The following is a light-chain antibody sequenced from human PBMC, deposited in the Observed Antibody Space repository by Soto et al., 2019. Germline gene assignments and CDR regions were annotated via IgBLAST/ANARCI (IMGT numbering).Light chain of an antibody. Sequence: QSVLTQPASVSGSPGQSITISCTGTSSDVGSHNLVSWYQQYPGKAPKLLIYEVSKRPSGVSNRFSGSKSGNTASLTISGLQAEDEADYYCCSYAGSSTFGVIFGGGTQLTVL. J-gene: IGLJ2*01. CDR1: SSDVGSHNL. CDR3: CSYAGSSTFGVI. CDR2: EVS. V-gene: IGLV2-23*02.